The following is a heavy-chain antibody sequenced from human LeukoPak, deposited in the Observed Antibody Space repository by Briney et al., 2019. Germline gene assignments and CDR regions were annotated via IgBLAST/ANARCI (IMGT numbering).Heavy chain of an antibody. V-gene: IGHV4-61*01. CDR2: IYYSGST. CDR3: ASLSRGYYYYYYMDV. Sequence: SETLSLTCTVSGGSVSSGSYYWSWIPQPPGKRLEWIGYIYYSGSTNYNPSLKSRVTISVDTSKNQFSLKLSSVTAADTAVYYCASLSRGYYYYYYMDVWGKGSTVTVSS. CDR1: GGSVSSGSYY. J-gene: IGHJ6*03.